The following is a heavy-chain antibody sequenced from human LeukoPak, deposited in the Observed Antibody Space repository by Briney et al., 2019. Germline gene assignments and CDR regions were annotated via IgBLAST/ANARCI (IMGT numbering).Heavy chain of an antibody. Sequence: PGGSLRLSCAASGFTFSTYCIHWVRQPPGKGLVWVSQICTDETTIRNADSVKGRFTISRDNAKNTLYLQMSSLRVEDTAVYYCVRGVPVTPGIDYWGQGTLVTVSS. CDR3: VRGVPVTPGIDY. CDR1: GFTFSTYC. D-gene: IGHD2-2*01. V-gene: IGHV3-74*01. CDR2: ICTDETTI. J-gene: IGHJ4*02.